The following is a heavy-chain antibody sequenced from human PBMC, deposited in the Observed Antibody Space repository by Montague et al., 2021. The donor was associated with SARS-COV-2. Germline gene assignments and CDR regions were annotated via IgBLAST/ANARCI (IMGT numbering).Heavy chain of an antibody. D-gene: IGHD6-6*01. J-gene: IGHJ3*02. CDR2: INTSAST. V-gene: IGHV4-61*02. Sequence: TLSLTCTVSGGSISSGNYYWSWIRQPAGKELEWIVRINTSASTNYXPSRKSRVTLSIDTSKNQFSLKLISVTAADTAEYYCASLARLAGAFDSWG. CDR1: GGSISSGNYY. CDR3: ASLARLAGAFDS.